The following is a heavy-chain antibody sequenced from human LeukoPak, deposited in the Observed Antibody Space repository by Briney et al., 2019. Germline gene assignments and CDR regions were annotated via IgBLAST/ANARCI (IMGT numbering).Heavy chain of an antibody. Sequence: GSLRLSCAASGFTFDDYVMSWVRQAPGKGLEWVSGINWNGGSTGYADSVKGRFTISRDNAKNSLYLQMNSLRAEDTALYYCARDKARGHSFVGDYSYGMDVWGQGTTVTVSS. CDR3: ARDKARGHSFVGDYSYGMDV. D-gene: IGHD5-18*01. CDR1: GFTFDDYV. J-gene: IGHJ6*02. V-gene: IGHV3-20*04. CDR2: INWNGGST.